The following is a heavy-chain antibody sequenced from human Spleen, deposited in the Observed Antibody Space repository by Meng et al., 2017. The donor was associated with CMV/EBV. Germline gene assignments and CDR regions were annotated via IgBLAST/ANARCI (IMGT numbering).Heavy chain of an antibody. D-gene: IGHD6-19*01. CDR3: VTGYSSGWDNWYFDL. V-gene: IGHV3-21*01. CDR1: GFTFSSYS. CDR2: ISSSSSHI. J-gene: IGHJ2*01. Sequence: SGFTFSSYSMNWVRQAPGKGLEWVSSISSSSSHIYYADSVKGRFTISRDNAKNSLYLQMNSLRAEDTAVYYCVTGYSSGWDNWYFDLWGRGTLVTVSS.